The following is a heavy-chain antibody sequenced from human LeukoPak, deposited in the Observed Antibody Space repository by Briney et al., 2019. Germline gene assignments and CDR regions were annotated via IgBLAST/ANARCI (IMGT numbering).Heavy chain of an antibody. CDR3: AKDSCSSTSCYRGVDY. Sequence: GSLRLSCAASAFTFSSYGMSWVRQAPGKGLEWVSDISGSGDSTNYADSVKGRFTISRDNSKNTLNLQMNSLRAEDTAVYYCAKDSCSSTSCYRGVDYWGQGTLVTVSS. D-gene: IGHD2-2*01. V-gene: IGHV3-23*01. J-gene: IGHJ4*02. CDR2: ISGSGDST. CDR1: AFTFSSYG.